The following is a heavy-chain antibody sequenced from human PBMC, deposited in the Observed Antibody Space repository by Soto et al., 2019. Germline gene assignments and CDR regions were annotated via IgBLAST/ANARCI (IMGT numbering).Heavy chain of an antibody. CDR2: ISYDGSNK. CDR1: GFTFSSYG. V-gene: IGHV3-30*18. D-gene: IGHD6-25*01. J-gene: IGHJ6*02. Sequence: GGSLRLSCAASGFTFSSYGMHWVRQAPGKGLEWVAVISYDGSNKYYADSVKGRFTISRDNSKNTLYLQMNSLRAEDTAVYYCAKSARTGSYGMDVWGQGTTGTVSS. CDR3: AKSARTGSYGMDV.